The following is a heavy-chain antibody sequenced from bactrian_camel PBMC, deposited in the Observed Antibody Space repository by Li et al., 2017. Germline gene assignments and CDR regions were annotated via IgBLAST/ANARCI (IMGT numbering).Heavy chain of an antibody. CDR3: ATYYVGMWYFNC. J-gene: IGHJ6*01. CDR2: IVSDANT. Sequence: VQLVESGGGSVQPGGSLRLACEVSGFPIDRSCVGWFRQAPGKEREGVVGIVSDANTRYADSVKGRFTISEDNAKNTLFLQMNSLKSEDTALYYCATYYVGMWYFNCWGQGTQVTVS. CDR1: GFPIDRSC. D-gene: IGHD2*01. V-gene: IGHV3S67*01.